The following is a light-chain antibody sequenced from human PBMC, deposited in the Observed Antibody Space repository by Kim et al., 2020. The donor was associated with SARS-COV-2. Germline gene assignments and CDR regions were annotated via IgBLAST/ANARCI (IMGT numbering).Light chain of an antibody. CDR2: AGS. CDR3: QKCDSAPWT. CDR1: QGISNS. V-gene: IGKV1-27*01. J-gene: IGKJ1*01. Sequence: ASVGDRVTITCRASQGISNSLAWYQQKPGKVPKLLIYAGSALQSGVPSRFSGSGSGTDFTLTISSLQPEDVATYYCQKCDSAPWTFGQGTKVDIK.